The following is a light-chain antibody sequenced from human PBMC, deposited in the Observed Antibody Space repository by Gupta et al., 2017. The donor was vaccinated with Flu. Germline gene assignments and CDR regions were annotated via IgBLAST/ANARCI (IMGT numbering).Light chain of an antibody. V-gene: IGKV3-11*01. CDR2: DAS. CDR3: QQDDGLNS. Sequence: IVMTQSPATLSLSLGERATLSCRASQSVATYVDWYQQRPGQAPRLIIYDASKRAIGVPDRFSGSGSGKDFSLTIANLQPEDFAIYYGQQDDGLNSFGHGTTVDV. CDR1: QSVATY. J-gene: IGKJ3*01.